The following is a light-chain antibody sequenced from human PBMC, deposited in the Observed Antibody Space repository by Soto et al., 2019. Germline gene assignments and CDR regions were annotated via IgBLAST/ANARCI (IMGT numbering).Light chain of an antibody. V-gene: IGKV2-24*01. J-gene: IGKJ1*01. Sequence: DIVLTQTPLSSPVTLGQPASISCRSSQSLVYSDGNTYLSWLQQRPGQPPRLLIYQISNRFSGVPDRFRSSGAGTDCTLKISRVEAEYVGVYSCVQFSHFPRTFSQGTKVEIK. CDR1: QSLVYSDGNTY. CDR2: QIS. CDR3: VQFSHFPRT.